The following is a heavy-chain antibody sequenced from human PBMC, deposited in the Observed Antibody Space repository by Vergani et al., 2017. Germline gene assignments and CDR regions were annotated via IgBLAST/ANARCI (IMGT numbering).Heavy chain of an antibody. CDR1: GGSISSGSYY. Sequence: QVQLQESGPGLVKPSQTLSLTCTVSGGSISSGSYYWSWIRQPAGKGLEWIGRIYTSGSTNYNPSLKSRVTISVDTSKSQFSLKLSSVTAADTAVYYCARGRDPYYYYGRDVWGQGP. CDR2: IYTSGST. V-gene: IGHV4-61*02. J-gene: IGHJ6*01. CDR3: ARGRDPYYYYGRDV.